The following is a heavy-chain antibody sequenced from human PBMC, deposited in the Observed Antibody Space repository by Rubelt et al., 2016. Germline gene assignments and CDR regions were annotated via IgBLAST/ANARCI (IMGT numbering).Heavy chain of an antibody. CDR3: AGSGYSSGWYDY. Sequence: QVQLQESGPGLVKPSETLSLTCVVSGGSISTYYWSWIRQSPGKGLEWIGYVQYSVTTKYNPSLKGRVTISVDTSQKQFSLRRTSVTAADTAVYFCAGSGYSSGWYDYWGQGTLVTVSS. CDR1: GGSISTYY. J-gene: IGHJ4*02. V-gene: IGHV4-59*01. CDR2: VQYSVTT. D-gene: IGHD6-19*01.